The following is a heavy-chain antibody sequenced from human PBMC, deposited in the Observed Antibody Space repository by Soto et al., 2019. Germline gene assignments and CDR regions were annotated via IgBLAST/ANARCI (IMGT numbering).Heavy chain of an antibody. CDR2: IYYSGST. Sequence: QVQLQESGPGLVKPSETLSLTCTVSGGSISNYYWSWIRQPPGKGLEWIGYIYYSGSTRYNPSRQSRVTISVDTSKNPFSLKLISVTAADTAVYYCARHGPIAAAGTVFDYWGQGTLVTVSS. D-gene: IGHD6-13*01. J-gene: IGHJ4*02. CDR3: ARHGPIAAAGTVFDY. V-gene: IGHV4-59*08. CDR1: GGSISNYY.